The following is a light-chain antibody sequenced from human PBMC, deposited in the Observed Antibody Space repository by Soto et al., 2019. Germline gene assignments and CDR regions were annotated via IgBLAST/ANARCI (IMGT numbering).Light chain of an antibody. V-gene: IGKV1-5*03. Sequence: DVHMSQSPSTLSASVGDRVTLTCRASQSISDWLAWYQQKPGKVPKVLIYKASTLQSGVPSRFSGSGSGTEFTLTISSLQPDDFASYYCQQYSTYPLTFGGGTKVDIK. CDR2: KAS. J-gene: IGKJ4*01. CDR3: QQYSTYPLT. CDR1: QSISDW.